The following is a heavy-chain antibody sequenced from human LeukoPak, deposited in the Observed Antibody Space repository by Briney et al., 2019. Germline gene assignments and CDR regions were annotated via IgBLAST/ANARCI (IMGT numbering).Heavy chain of an antibody. J-gene: IGHJ4*02. Sequence: SETLSLTCAVSGYSISSGYYWGWIRQPPGKGLEWIGSIYHSGSTYYNPSLKSRVTISVDTSKNQFSLKLSSVTAADTAVCYCARRGWDTAMDYWGQGTLVTVSS. V-gene: IGHV4-38-2*01. CDR2: IYHSGST. CDR1: GYSISSGYY. D-gene: IGHD5-18*01. CDR3: ARRGWDTAMDY.